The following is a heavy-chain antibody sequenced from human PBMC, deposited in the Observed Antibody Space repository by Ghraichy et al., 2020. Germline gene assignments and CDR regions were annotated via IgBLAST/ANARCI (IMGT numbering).Heavy chain of an antibody. CDR1: GASITSHY. CDR2: VYSSGRT. V-gene: IGHV4-59*11. Sequence: SETLSLSCTVSGASITSHYWSWIRQTPGNGLQWIGNVYSSGRTKYNPSLQSRVTMSADTSKNQVFLKRTSVTAADTAVYFCAREDPTWFDPWGQGTLVTVPS. D-gene: IGHD1-26*01. CDR3: AREDPTWFDP. J-gene: IGHJ5*02.